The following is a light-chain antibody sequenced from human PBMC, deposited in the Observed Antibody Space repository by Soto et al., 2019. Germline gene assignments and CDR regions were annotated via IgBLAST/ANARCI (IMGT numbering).Light chain of an antibody. V-gene: IGKV3-15*01. Sequence: EILMTQSPATLSVSPGERATLSCRASQSVSTDLAWYQQTPGQAPRLLIYGASTRATGIPVRFSGSASGTEFTLTISSLQSEDFTVYYCQQYNKWPLTFGQGTKVDIK. J-gene: IGKJ1*01. CDR1: QSVSTD. CDR2: GAS. CDR3: QQYNKWPLT.